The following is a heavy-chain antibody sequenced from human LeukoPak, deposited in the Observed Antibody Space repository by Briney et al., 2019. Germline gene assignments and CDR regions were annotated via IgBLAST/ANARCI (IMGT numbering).Heavy chain of an antibody. Sequence: PGGSLRLSCAASGFTFSSYSMNWVRQAPGKGLEWVANINQGGTEKYYVDSVKGRFTISRDNAENSLYLQMSSLRAEDTAVYYCAREHYFYYMDVWGKGTTVTVSS. CDR2: INQGGTEK. CDR3: AREHYFYYMDV. J-gene: IGHJ6*03. V-gene: IGHV3-7*01. CDR1: GFTFSSYS.